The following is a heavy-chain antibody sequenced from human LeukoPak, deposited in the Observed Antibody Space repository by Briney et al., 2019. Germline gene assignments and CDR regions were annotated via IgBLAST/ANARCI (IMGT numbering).Heavy chain of an antibody. V-gene: IGHV1-69*13. CDR1: GGTFISYA. CDR3: ATPDCSSTSCYVWDYYYGMDA. D-gene: IGHD2-2*01. Sequence: SVKVSCKASGGTFISYAISWVRQAPGQGLEWMGGIIPIFGTANYAQKFQGRVTITADESTSTAYMELSSLRSEDTAVYYCATPDCSSTSCYVWDYYYGMDAWGQGTTVTVSS. J-gene: IGHJ6*02. CDR2: IIPIFGTA.